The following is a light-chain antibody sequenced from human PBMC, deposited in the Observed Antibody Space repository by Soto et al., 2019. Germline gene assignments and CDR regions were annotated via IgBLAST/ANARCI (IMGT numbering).Light chain of an antibody. CDR2: ANS. CDR3: QSYDTSLSGSYV. CDR1: TSNIGAGYD. J-gene: IGLJ1*01. Sequence: QSALTQPPSVSGAPGQRVIVSCTGSTSNIGAGYDVHWYQQLPGTSPKLLIFANSNRPSGVPDRFSASRSGSSASLTITGLQAEDKADYYCQSYDTSLSGSYVFGSGTKVTVL. V-gene: IGLV1-40*01.